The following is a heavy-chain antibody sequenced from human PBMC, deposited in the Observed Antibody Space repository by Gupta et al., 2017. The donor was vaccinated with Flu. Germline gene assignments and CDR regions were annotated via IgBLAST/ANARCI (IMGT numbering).Heavy chain of an antibody. Sequence: QVQLVQSGVEVKKPGASVKVSCKASGYTFSDFYMPWVRQAPGQGPEWMGRINPNTGSTKYAQKFQGRVTMIRDTSISTAYMELSGLRSDDTAVYYCARVGWIGESYGMDVWGQGTTVTVSS. D-gene: IGHD3-10*01. CDR3: ARVGWIGESYGMDV. CDR1: GYTFSDFY. CDR2: INPNTGST. J-gene: IGHJ6*02. V-gene: IGHV1-2*02.